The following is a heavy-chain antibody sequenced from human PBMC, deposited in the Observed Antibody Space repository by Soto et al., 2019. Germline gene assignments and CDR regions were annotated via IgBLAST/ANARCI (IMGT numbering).Heavy chain of an antibody. CDR1: GGSVSSRSHY. CDR2: VYFTGTT. J-gene: IGHJ4*02. D-gene: IGHD5-18*01. Sequence: SKTLSLTCTVSGGSVSSRSHYWSWIRQPPGKGLEWIGYVYFTGTTNYNPSLKSRLTVSVDTATNQFSLKLRSVTAADTAVYYCAREGYSYAYFDYWGQGALVTVSS. V-gene: IGHV4-61*01. CDR3: AREGYSYAYFDY.